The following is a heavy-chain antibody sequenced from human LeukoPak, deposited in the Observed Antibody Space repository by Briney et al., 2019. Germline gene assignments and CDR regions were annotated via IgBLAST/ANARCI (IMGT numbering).Heavy chain of an antibody. V-gene: IGHV3-30*01. CDR3: GRQVAPGQWLVNL. Sequence: PGGSLRLSCVASGFTFSNYAIHWVRRPPGKGLEWVAVMSTDGSLQYCANSVKGRFTISRDNYKSTLFLQMNSLSAADTAVYYCGRQVAPGQWLVNLWGQGTLVTVSS. CDR2: MSTDGSLQ. CDR1: GFTFSNYA. J-gene: IGHJ5*02. D-gene: IGHD6-19*01.